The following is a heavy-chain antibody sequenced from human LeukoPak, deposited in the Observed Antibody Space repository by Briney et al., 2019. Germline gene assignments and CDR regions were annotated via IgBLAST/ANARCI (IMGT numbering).Heavy chain of an antibody. Sequence: PSETLSLTFTVSGGSISSHYWSWIRQPPGKGLEWIGYIFYTGSTNYNPSLKSRVTISVDTSKNQFSLKLSSVTAADTAVYYCARRHSSSSDLDYWGQGTLVTVSS. V-gene: IGHV4-59*11. D-gene: IGHD6-6*01. CDR3: ARRHSSSSDLDY. J-gene: IGHJ4*02. CDR2: IFYTGST. CDR1: GGSISSHY.